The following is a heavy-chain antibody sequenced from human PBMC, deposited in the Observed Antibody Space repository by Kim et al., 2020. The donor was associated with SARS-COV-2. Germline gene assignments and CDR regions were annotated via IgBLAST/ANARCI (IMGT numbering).Heavy chain of an antibody. CDR3: ARDWVNRVHYYYGMDV. D-gene: IGHD2-21*01. J-gene: IGHJ6*02. V-gene: IGHV3-21*01. CDR2: ISSSSSYI. Sequence: GGSLRLSCAASGFTFSSYSMNWVRQAPGKGLEWVSSISSSSSYIYYADSVKGRFTISRDNAKNSLYLQMNSLRAEDTAVYYCARDWVNRVHYYYGMDVWGQGTTVTVSS. CDR1: GFTFSSYS.